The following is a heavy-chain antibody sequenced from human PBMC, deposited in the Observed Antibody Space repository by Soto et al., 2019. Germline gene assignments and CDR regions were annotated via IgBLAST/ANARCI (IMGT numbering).Heavy chain of an antibody. J-gene: IGHJ6*02. D-gene: IGHD5-12*01. CDR1: GGSISSGDYY. Sequence: QVQLQESGPGLVKPSQTLSLTCTVSGGSISSGDYYWSWIRQPPGKGLEWIGYIYYSGSTYYNPSVKSRVTISVDTSKNQFSLKLSSVTAADTAVYYCARKRGVDTISHYYYYGMDVWGQGTTVTVSS. V-gene: IGHV4-30-4*01. CDR2: IYYSGST. CDR3: ARKRGVDTISHYYYYGMDV.